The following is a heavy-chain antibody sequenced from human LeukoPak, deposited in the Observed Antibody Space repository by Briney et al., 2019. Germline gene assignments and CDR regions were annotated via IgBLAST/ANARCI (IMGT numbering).Heavy chain of an antibody. Sequence: GGSLRLSCAASGFTFDDYGMSWVRQAPGKGLEWVSGINWNGGSTGYADSVKGRFTISRDNAKNSLYLQMNSLRAEDTALYYCARGGMGVFSPREFDYWGQGTLLTVSS. CDR1: GFTFDDYG. D-gene: IGHD3-9*01. V-gene: IGHV3-20*04. CDR3: ARGGMGVFSPREFDY. J-gene: IGHJ4*02. CDR2: INWNGGST.